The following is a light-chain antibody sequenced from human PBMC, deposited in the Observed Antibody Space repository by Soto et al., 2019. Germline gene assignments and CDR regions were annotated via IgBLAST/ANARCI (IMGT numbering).Light chain of an antibody. CDR3: QQSYSTPST. CDR1: QSISTY. Sequence: DIQVTQSPSSLSASVGDRVTISCRASQSISTYLNWYQHKPGKAPKLLIHAASSLRSGVPSRFSGSASGTDFTLTISSLQPEDFATYYCQQSYSTPSTFGQGTKLEIK. V-gene: IGKV1-39*01. CDR2: AAS. J-gene: IGKJ2*01.